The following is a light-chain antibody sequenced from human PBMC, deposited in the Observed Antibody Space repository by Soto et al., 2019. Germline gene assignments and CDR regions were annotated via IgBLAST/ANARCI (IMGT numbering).Light chain of an antibody. CDR3: SSYTSSSTYVV. Sequence: QSALTQPASVSGSPGQSITISCTGTSSDVGGYNYVSWYQQHPGKAPKLMIYEVSNRPSGVSNRFSGSKSGNTASLTISGRQAEDEADWDGSSYTSSSTYVVFGGGTQLTVL. CDR1: SSDVGGYNY. CDR2: EVS. V-gene: IGLV2-14*01. J-gene: IGLJ2*01.